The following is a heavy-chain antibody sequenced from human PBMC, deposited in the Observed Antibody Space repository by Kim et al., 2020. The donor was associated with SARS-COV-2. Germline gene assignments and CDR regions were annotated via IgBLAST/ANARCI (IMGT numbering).Heavy chain of an antibody. J-gene: IGHJ4*02. CDR3: ARPPIGDYVRDYFEY. CDR1: GFTFSHYG. D-gene: IGHD3-16*01. Sequence: GGSLRLSCEASGFTFSHYGMHWVRQAPGKGLEWVAVISSDGSYRNYAESVRGRFTISRDKSKNTLYLQMDRLTVEDTAVYYCARPPIGDYVRDYFEYWGQGTLVTVTS. V-gene: IGHV3-33*05. CDR2: ISSDGSYR.